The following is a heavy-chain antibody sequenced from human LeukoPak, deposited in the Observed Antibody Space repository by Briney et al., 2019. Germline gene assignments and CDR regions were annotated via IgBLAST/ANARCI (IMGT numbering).Heavy chain of an antibody. D-gene: IGHD3-9*01. CDR1: GYTFTGYY. V-gene: IGHV1-2*02. CDR2: INPNSGGT. J-gene: IGHJ4*02. CDR3: ARSAPTLTYDILTGYLAY. Sequence: ASVKVSCKASGYTFTGYYMHWVRQAPGQGLEWMGWINPNSGGTNYAQKFQGRVTMTRDTSISTAYMELSRLRSDDTAVYYCARSAPTLTYDILTGYLAYWGQGTLVTVSS.